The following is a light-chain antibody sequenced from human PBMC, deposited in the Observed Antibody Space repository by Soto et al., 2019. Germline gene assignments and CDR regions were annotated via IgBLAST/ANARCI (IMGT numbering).Light chain of an antibody. CDR1: QSVNKH. J-gene: IGKJ1*01. Sequence: EIVLTQSPATLSVSPGERATLSCRASQSVNKHLAWYQHKPGQAPRLLIYGASHRATGIPDRFRGSGSGTDFTLTISRLEPEDFAMYYCQQYGGSSTFGQGTKVDIK. CDR2: GAS. CDR3: QQYGGSST. V-gene: IGKV3-20*01.